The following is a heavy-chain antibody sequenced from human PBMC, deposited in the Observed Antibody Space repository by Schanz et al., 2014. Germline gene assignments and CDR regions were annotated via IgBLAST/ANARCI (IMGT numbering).Heavy chain of an antibody. CDR3: AKEHRNHNSDYVY. V-gene: IGHV3-30*02. CDR1: GFTFTSYS. D-gene: IGHD3-22*01. CDR2: IRYDGSSK. Sequence: QVQLVQSGGGVVQPGGSLRLSCAASGFTFTSYSMHWVRQAPGRGLEWVAFIRYDGSSKYYADSVRGRFTISRDDSKNTLYLQMNSLRPEDTAVYYCAKEHRNHNSDYVYWGQGTLVTVSS. J-gene: IGHJ4*02.